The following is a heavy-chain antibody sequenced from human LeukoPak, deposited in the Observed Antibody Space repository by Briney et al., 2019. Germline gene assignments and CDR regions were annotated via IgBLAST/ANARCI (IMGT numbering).Heavy chain of an antibody. Sequence: SETLSLTCGVDGGSFSGYYWNWIRQPPGKGLEWIGEINHSGSTNYNPSLKRRVTISVDTSKNQFSLKLSSVTAADTAVYYCARDSSDYDYVRGSYSWFDPWGQGTPVTVSS. CDR2: INHSGST. CDR1: GGSFSGYY. D-gene: IGHD3-16*01. V-gene: IGHV4-34*01. J-gene: IGHJ5*02. CDR3: ARDSSDYDYVRGSYSWFDP.